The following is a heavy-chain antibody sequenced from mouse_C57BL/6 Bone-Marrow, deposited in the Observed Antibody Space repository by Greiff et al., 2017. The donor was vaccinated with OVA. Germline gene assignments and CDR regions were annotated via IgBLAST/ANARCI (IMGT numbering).Heavy chain of an antibody. CDR1: GYSITSDY. Sequence: EVKLMESGPGLAKPSQTLSLTCSVTGYSITSDYWNWLRKFPGNKLEYMGYISYSGSTYYNPSLKSRISITRDTSKNQYYLQLNSVTTEDTATYYCARSSNYDWYFDVWGTGTTVTVSS. CDR3: ARSSNYDWYFDV. J-gene: IGHJ1*03. V-gene: IGHV3-8*01. D-gene: IGHD2-5*01. CDR2: ISYSGST.